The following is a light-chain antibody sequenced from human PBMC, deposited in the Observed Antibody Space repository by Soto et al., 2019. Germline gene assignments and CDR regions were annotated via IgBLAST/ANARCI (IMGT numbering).Light chain of an antibody. V-gene: IGKV3-20*01. CDR2: GAS. Sequence: EIVLTQSPGTLSLSPGERATLSCRASQSVSSSYLAWYQQKPGQAPRLLIYGASSRATGIPDRFSGSGSGTDFTLTISRLEPEDFAVYYCYQYGGSPPSTFGQGTKLEIK. J-gene: IGKJ2*01. CDR1: QSVSSSY. CDR3: YQYGGSPPST.